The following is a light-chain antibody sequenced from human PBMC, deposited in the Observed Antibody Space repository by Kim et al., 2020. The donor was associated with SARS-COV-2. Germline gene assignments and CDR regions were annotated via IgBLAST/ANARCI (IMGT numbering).Light chain of an antibody. J-gene: IGLJ3*02. Sequence: QSVLTQPPSVSGAPGQRVSVSCTGTSSNIGAGFDVHWYQQLPGTAPKLLIYGDNNRPSGVPDRFSTSKSGTSASLAITGLQAEDEADYYCQSYDNSLSGFWVFGGGTQLTVL. V-gene: IGLV1-40*01. CDR2: GDN. CDR3: QSYDNSLSGFWV. CDR1: SSNIGAGFD.